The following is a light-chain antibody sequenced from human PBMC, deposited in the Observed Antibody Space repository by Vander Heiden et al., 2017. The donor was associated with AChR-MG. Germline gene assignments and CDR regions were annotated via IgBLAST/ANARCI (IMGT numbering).Light chain of an antibody. CDR2: DGS. Sequence: QSALTQPASVSGSPGQSITIPCTGTSSDVGGYNFVSWYQHHPGKAPQLMIYDGSKRPSGVSNRFSGSKAGNTASLTISGLQAEDEADYYCSSYTRSSTLVFGGGTNLAVL. CDR3: SSYTRSSTLV. J-gene: IGLJ2*01. V-gene: IGLV2-14*03. CDR1: SSDVGGYNF.